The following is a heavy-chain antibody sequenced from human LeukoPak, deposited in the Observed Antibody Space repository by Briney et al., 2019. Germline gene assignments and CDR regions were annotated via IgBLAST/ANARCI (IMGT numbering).Heavy chain of an antibody. CDR1: GFTFTRYG. V-gene: IGHV3-23*01. CDR2: ISGSGGST. Sequence: GGSLRLSCAASGFTFTRYGMSWVRQAPGKGLEWVSAISGSGGSTYYADSVKGRFTISRDNSKNTLYLQMNSLRAEDTAVYYCAKDAQLNLPPSWFDPWGQGTLVTVSS. J-gene: IGHJ5*02. CDR3: AKDAQLNLPPSWFDP. D-gene: IGHD6-13*01.